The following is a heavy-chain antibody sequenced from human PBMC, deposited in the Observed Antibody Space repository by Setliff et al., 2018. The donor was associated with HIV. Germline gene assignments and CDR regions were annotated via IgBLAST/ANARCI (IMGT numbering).Heavy chain of an antibody. V-gene: IGHV4-38-2*01. CDR1: GYSIISTYY. D-gene: IGHD4-17*01. CDR2: IFHSGNT. J-gene: IGHJ4*02. CDR3: AKGAGFYGDYTFDH. Sequence: SETLSLTCAVSGYSIISTYYWGWIRQPPGKGLEWIASIFHSGNTYYNPSLKSRVTISVDTSKNQFSLRMSSVTAADTAVYYCAKGAGFYGDYTFDHWGQGRQVTVSS.